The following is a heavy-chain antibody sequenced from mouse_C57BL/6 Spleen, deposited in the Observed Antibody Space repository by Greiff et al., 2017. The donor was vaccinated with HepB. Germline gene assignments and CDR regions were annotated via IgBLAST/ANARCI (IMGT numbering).Heavy chain of an antibody. D-gene: IGHD1-1*01. CDR2: IDPEDGDT. Sequence: VQLKQSGAELVRPGASVKLSCTASGFNIKDYYMHWVKQRPEQGLEWIGRIDPEDGDTEYAPKFQGKATMTADTSSNTAYPQLSSLTSEDTAVYYCTTWSAYGSSYYAMDYWGQGTSVTVSS. J-gene: IGHJ4*01. CDR1: GFNIKDYY. V-gene: IGHV14-1*01. CDR3: TTWSAYGSSYYAMDY.